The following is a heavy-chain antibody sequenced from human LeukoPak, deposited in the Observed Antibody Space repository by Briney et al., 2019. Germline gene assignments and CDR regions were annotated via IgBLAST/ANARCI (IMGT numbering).Heavy chain of an antibody. CDR2: LGSAGDK. CDR1: GFTLSDYD. CDR3: ARAKRETSTRPWTSGMDV. Sequence: GSLRLSCAASGFTLSDYDIHWVRQPIGKGLDWVSGLGSAGDKYHAGSERGRFTISREDAENSVYLQMNGLRPEDTAIYYCARAKRETSTRPWTSGMDVWGQGTRVTVSS. J-gene: IGHJ6*02. D-gene: IGHD3/OR15-3a*01. V-gene: IGHV3-13*01.